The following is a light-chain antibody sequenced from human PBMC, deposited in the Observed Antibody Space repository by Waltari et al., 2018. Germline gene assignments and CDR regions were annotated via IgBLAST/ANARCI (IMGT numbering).Light chain of an antibody. CDR1: NSDLGGYNS. CDR2: DVS. Sequence: QSALTQPASVSGSLGQSINISCSGTNSDLGGYNSVSWYQQHPGEAPKLLIFDVSTRPSGVSSRFSAFKSGTTASLTISGLQAEDEADYYCCSKTSSTASIVFGGGTTLTVL. CDR3: CSKTSSTASIV. V-gene: IGLV2-14*03. J-gene: IGLJ3*02.